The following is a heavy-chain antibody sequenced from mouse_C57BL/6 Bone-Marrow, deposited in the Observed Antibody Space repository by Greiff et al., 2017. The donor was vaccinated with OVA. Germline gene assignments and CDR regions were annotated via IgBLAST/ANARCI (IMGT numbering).Heavy chain of an antibody. CDR2: IYPRSGNT. V-gene: IGHV1-81*01. D-gene: IGHD2-4*01. J-gene: IGHJ3*01. CDR3: ASFDYAWFAY. Sequence: QVQLQQSGAELARPGASVKLSCKASGYTFTSYGISWVKQRTGQGLEWIGEIYPRSGNTYYNEKFKGKATLTADKSSSTAYMELRSLTSEDSAVYFCASFDYAWFAYWGQGTLVTVSA. CDR1: GYTFTSYG.